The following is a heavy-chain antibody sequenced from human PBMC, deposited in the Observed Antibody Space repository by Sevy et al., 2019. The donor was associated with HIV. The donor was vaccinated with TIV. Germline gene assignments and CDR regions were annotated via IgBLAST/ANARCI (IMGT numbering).Heavy chain of an antibody. V-gene: IGHV1-18*04. CDR3: ARDYSPLDYDFWSGSITGPRNWFDP. J-gene: IGHJ5*02. D-gene: IGHD3-3*01. CDR2: ISAYNGNT. CDR1: GYTFTSYG. Sequence: ASVKVSCKASGYTFTSYGIIWVRQAPGQGLEWMGWISAYNGNTNYAQKLQGRVTMTTDTSTSTAYMELRSLRSDDTAVYYCARDYSPLDYDFWSGSITGPRNWFDPWGQGTLVTVSS.